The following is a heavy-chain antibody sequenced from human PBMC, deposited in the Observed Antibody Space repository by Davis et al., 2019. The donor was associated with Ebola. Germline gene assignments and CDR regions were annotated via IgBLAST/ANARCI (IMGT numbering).Heavy chain of an antibody. Sequence: PSETLSLTCAVYGGSFSGYYWSWIRQPPGKGLEWIGYIYYSGSTNYNPSLKSRVTISVDTSKNQFSLKLSSVTAADTAVYYCARAFNPDYYGSGNLGYWGQGTLVTVSS. J-gene: IGHJ4*02. CDR2: IYYSGST. CDR3: ARAFNPDYYGSGNLGY. D-gene: IGHD3-10*01. CDR1: GGSFSGYY. V-gene: IGHV4-59*01.